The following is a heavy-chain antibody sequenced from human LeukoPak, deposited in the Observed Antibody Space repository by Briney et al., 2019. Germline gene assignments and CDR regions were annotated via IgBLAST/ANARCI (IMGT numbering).Heavy chain of an antibody. J-gene: IGHJ6*02. CDR2: VSFDGTNK. CDR3: ARGGIAEVEFYYYGMDV. Sequence: GGSLRLSCSASGFVFSNYAMFWVRQAPGKGLEWVAVVSFDGTNKEYAATVKGRFTVSRDNSKNTLYLRMNSLRPGDTAVYYCARGGIAEVEFYYYGMDVWGQGTTVAV. D-gene: IGHD6-13*01. V-gene: IGHV3-30-3*01. CDR1: GFVFSNYA.